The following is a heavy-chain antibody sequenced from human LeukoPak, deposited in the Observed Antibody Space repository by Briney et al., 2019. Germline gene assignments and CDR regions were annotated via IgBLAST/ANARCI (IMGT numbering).Heavy chain of an antibody. CDR2: ISYDGSNK. D-gene: IGHD2-2*01. V-gene: IGHV3-30-3*01. CDR3: ARVGYCSTTSCYWRAFDY. CDR1: GFTFSSYA. J-gene: IGHJ4*02. Sequence: GGSLRLSCAASGFTFSSYAMHWVRQAPGKGLEWVAVISYDGSNKYYADSVKGRFTISRDNSKNTLYLQMNSLRAEDTAVYYCARVGYCSTTSCYWRAFDYWGQGTLVTVSS.